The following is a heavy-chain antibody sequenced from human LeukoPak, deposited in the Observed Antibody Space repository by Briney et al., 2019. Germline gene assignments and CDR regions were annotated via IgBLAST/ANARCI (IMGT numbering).Heavy chain of an antibody. D-gene: IGHD2-2*01. CDR2: IIPTFGTA. Sequence: AASVKVSCKASGGTFSSYAISWVRQAPGQGLEWMGGIIPTFGTANYAQKFQGRVTITADESTSTAYMELSSLRSEDTAVYYCARSGCSSTSCYLDYWGQGTLVTVSS. CDR3: ARSGCSSTSCYLDY. V-gene: IGHV1-69*13. CDR1: GGTFSSYA. J-gene: IGHJ4*02.